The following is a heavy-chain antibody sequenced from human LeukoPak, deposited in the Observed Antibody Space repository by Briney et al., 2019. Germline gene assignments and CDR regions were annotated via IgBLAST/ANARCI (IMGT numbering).Heavy chain of an antibody. D-gene: IGHD6-19*01. CDR3: ARGEQQWXVHTXDX. Sequence: KSSETLSLTCAVYGGSFSGYYWSWIRQPPGKGLEWIGEINHSGGTNYNPSLKSRVTISVDTSKNQFSLKLSSVTAADTAVYYCARGEQQWXVHTXDXWGQGTLVTVS. J-gene: IGHJ4*02. CDR1: GGSFSGYY. V-gene: IGHV4-34*01. CDR2: INHSGGT.